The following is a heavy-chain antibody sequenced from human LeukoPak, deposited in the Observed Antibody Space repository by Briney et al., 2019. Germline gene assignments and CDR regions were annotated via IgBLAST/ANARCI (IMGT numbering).Heavy chain of an antibody. CDR2: VSSDGSIK. V-gene: IGHV3-30*03. CDR1: GSTFSSYR. J-gene: IGHJ4*02. Sequence: GGSLRLSCAASGSTFSSYRIHWLRQAPGKGLVWVAVVSSDGSIKYNADSGKGRFTISRDTSKNTVYLQMNSLGTEDTAFYYCARGYSSSWLGYFDYWGQGTLVTVSS. CDR3: ARGYSSSWLGYFDY. D-gene: IGHD6-13*01.